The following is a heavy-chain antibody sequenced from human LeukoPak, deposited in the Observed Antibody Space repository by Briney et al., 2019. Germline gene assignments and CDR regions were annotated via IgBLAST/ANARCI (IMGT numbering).Heavy chain of an antibody. D-gene: IGHD6-19*01. CDR2: ISGSGGST. CDR3: AKEVSLSPYSSGWPDY. J-gene: IGHJ4*02. Sequence: GGSLRLSCAASGFTFSSYAMSWVRQAPGRGLEWVSAISGSGGSTYYADSVKGRFTISRDNSKNTLYLQMYSLRAEDTAVYYCAKEVSLSPYSSGWPDYWGQGTLVTVSS. CDR1: GFTFSSYA. V-gene: IGHV3-23*01.